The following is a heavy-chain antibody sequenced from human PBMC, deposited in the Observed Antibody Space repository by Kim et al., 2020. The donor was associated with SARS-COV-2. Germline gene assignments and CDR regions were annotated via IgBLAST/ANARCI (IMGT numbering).Heavy chain of an antibody. D-gene: IGHD6-13*01. V-gene: IGHV4-59*01. CDR3: ARAAYSSSWSYYYYGMDV. J-gene: IGHJ6*02. CDR1: GGSISSYY. Sequence: SETLSLTCTVSGGSISSYYWSWIRQPPGKGLEWIGYIYYSGSTNYNPSLKSRVTISVDTSKNQFSLKLSSVTAADTAVYYCARAAYSSSWSYYYYGMDVWGQGTTVTVSS. CDR2: IYYSGST.